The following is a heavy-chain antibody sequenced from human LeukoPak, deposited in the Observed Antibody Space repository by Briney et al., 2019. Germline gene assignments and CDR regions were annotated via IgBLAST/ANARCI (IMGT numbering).Heavy chain of an antibody. V-gene: IGHV3-30*02. CDR3: AREIGPIQLHLWGSAFDY. CDR1: GFTFSSYG. Sequence: PGGSLRLSCAASGFTFSSYGMHWVRQAPGKGLEWVSFIRYDGSNEYYADSVRGRITISRDNSKNTLYLQMNSLRAEDTAVYYCAREIGPIQLHLWGSAFDYWGRGTLVTVSS. D-gene: IGHD5-24*01. J-gene: IGHJ4*02. CDR2: IRYDGSNE.